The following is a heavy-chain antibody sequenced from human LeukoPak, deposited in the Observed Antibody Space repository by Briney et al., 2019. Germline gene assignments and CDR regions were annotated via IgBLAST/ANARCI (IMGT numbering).Heavy chain of an antibody. CDR2: INPSSGGT. J-gene: IGHJ2*01. Sequence: ASVKVSCKASGYTFTGYYMHWVRQAPGQGLEWMGWINPSSGGTNYAQKFQGRVTMTRDTSISTAYMELSRLRSDDTAVYYCARERDIVVVTAISWYFDLWGRGTLVTVSS. V-gene: IGHV1-2*02. CDR1: GYTFTGYY. CDR3: ARERDIVVVTAISWYFDL. D-gene: IGHD2-21*02.